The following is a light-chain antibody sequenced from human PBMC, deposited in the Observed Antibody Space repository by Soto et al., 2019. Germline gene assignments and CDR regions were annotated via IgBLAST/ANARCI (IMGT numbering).Light chain of an antibody. Sequence: QLVLTQPPSVSGAPGQRVTISCTGSSSNIGAGYDVHWYQQLPGTAPKLLIYGISNRPSGVPDRFSGSKSGTSASLAITGLQAEDEADYYCQSYDSSLSGAVFGGGTQLTVL. J-gene: IGLJ7*01. V-gene: IGLV1-40*01. CDR2: GIS. CDR1: SSNIGAGYD. CDR3: QSYDSSLSGAV.